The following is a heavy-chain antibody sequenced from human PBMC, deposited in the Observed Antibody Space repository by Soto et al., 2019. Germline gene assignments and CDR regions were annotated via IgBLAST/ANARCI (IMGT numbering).Heavy chain of an antibody. D-gene: IGHD4-17*01. CDR2: IIPIFGAT. Sequence: SVKVSCKASGGTFSSYAISWVRQAPGQGLEWMGGIIPIFGATNYAQKFQGRVTITADKSTSTAYMEQSSLRFEDTAVYYCASGSMTTVTQKTYHYGLDVWGQGTTVTVSS. CDR3: ASGSMTTVTQKTYHYGLDV. J-gene: IGHJ6*02. V-gene: IGHV1-69*06. CDR1: GGTFSSYA.